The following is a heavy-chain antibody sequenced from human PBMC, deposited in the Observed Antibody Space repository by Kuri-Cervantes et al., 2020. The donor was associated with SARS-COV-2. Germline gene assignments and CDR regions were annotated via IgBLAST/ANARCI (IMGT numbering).Heavy chain of an antibody. V-gene: IGHV4-38-2*01. CDR1: GYSISSGYY. Sequence: SETLSPTCAVSGYSISSGYYWGWIRQPPVKGLEWIGSMYHSGSTYYNLSLKSRVTISVGTSKDQFSLKLSSVTAADTAVYYCARRGALSAFDIWGQGTMVTVSS. CDR2: MYHSGST. D-gene: IGHD2/OR15-2a*01. CDR3: ARRGALSAFDI. J-gene: IGHJ3*02.